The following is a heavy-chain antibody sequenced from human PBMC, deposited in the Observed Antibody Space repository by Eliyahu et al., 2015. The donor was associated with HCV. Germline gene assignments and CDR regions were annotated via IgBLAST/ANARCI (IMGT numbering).Heavy chain of an antibody. V-gene: IGHV3-20*04. J-gene: IGHJ5*02. D-gene: IGHD3-9*01. CDR3: TRDILTGGANYFDP. CDR2: INSKGDKT. CDR1: GFXFDDYG. Sequence: EVRLVESGGNVVRPGGSLRLSCAASGFXFDDYGMTWVRPTPGKGLEWVSGINSKGDKTTYADSVRGRFTISRDNAKNSLYLQMNSLRDEDAALYYCTRDILTGGANYFDPWGQGTLVTISS.